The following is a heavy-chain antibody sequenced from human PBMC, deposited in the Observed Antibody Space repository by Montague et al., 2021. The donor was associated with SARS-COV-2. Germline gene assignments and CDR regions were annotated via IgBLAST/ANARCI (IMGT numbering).Heavy chain of an antibody. CDR1: GGSITSYS. D-gene: IGHD3-22*01. CDR2: IYYSGGT. CDR3: AREGYYDSSGYYVHDAFDI. J-gene: IGHJ3*02. Sequence: SETLSLTCTVSGGSITSYSWSWIRQPPGKGLEWIGYIYYSGGTNYNPSLKSRVTISVDTSKNQFSLKLSSVTAADTAVFYCAREGYYDSSGYYVHDAFDIWGQGTMVTVSS. V-gene: IGHV4-59*01.